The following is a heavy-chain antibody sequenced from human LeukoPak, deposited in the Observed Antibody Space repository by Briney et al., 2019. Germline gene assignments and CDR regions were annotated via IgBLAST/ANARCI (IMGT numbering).Heavy chain of an antibody. Sequence: SETLSLTCAVYGGSFSGHYWSWIRQPPGKGLEWIGEINHSGSTNYNPSLKSRVTISVDTSKNQFSLKLSSVTAADTAVYYCARGRRYYDSSGYYYYFDYWGQGTLVTVSS. CDR2: INHSGST. CDR3: ARGRRYYDSSGYYYYFDY. D-gene: IGHD3-22*01. J-gene: IGHJ4*02. CDR1: GGSFSGHY. V-gene: IGHV4-34*01.